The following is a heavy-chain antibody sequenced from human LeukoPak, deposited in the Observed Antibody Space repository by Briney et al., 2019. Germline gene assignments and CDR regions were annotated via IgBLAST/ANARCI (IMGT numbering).Heavy chain of an antibody. CDR3: AKAPPYKKYFDY. J-gene: IGHJ4*02. CDR2: ISNSGDAT. D-gene: IGHD1-1*01. V-gene: IGHV3-23*01. CDR1: GFTFGNYA. Sequence: GGSLRLSCAASGFTFGNYAMSWVRQAPGKVLEWVSTISNSGDATYYADSVKGRFTISRDNSKNTLYLQMNSLRAEDTAVYYCAKAPPYKKYFDYWGQGTLVTVSS.